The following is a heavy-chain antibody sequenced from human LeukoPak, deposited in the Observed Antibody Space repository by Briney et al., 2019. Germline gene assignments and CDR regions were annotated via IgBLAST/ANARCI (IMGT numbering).Heavy chain of an antibody. CDR1: GFTVSSHY. V-gene: IGHV3-48*02. CDR2: VSGSSDTI. CDR3: ARIYSSGWYNDY. D-gene: IGHD6-19*01. Sequence: GGSLRLSCAASGFTVSSHYMSWVRQAPGKGLEWVSYVSGSSDTIYYADSVKGRFTISRDNAKNSLHLQMNSLRDEDTAVYYCARIYSSGWYNDYWGQGTLVTVSS. J-gene: IGHJ4*02.